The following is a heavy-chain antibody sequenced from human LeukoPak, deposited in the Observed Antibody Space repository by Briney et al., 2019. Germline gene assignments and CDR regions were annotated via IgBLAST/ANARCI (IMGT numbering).Heavy chain of an antibody. D-gene: IGHD6-13*01. CDR3: ARNQGGIAAAGYYYYYGMDV. Sequence: EASVKVSCKASGYTITGYYMHWVRQAPGQGLEWMGWINPNSGGTNYAQKFQGWVTMTRDTSISTAYMELSRLRSDDTAVYYCARNQGGIAAAGYYYYYGMDVWGQGTTVTVSS. CDR1: GYTITGYY. CDR2: INPNSGGT. J-gene: IGHJ6*02. V-gene: IGHV1-2*04.